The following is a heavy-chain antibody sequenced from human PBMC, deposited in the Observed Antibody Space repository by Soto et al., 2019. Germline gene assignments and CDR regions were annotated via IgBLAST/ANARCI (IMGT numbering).Heavy chain of an antibody. V-gene: IGHV3-7*01. J-gene: IGHJ4*02. CDR2: IKGDGSDE. D-gene: IGHD3-16*02. CDR1: GFSFSNYW. CDR3: LKDYLSV. Sequence: EAQLVESGGDLVQPGGSLRLSCVASGFSFSNYWMSWVRQAPGKGLEWVASIKGDGSDEHYADLAKGRFTISRDNARNSLYLQLNSLRVEDTAVYYCLKDYLSVWGQGTLVTVSS.